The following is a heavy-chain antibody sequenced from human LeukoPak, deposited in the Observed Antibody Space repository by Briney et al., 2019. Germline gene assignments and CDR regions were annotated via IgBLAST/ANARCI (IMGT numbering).Heavy chain of an antibody. J-gene: IGHJ5*02. CDR1: GFTFTSYW. D-gene: IGHD6-19*01. Sequence: GGSLRLSCAASGFTFTSYWMSWVRQAPGKGLEWVANIKQDGSQKNYVDSVKGRFTISRDNAKNSAYLQMNSLRVEDTAVYYCAREFYSGGWIPWGQGTLVTVSS. CDR2: IKQDGSQK. V-gene: IGHV3-7*01. CDR3: AREFYSGGWIP.